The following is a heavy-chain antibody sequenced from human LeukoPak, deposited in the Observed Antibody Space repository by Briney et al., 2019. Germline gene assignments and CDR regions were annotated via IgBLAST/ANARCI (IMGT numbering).Heavy chain of an antibody. CDR2: ISAYNGNT. CDR1: GYTFTSYG. J-gene: IGHJ4*02. CDR3: ARARYYYDSSFDY. D-gene: IGHD3-22*01. Sequence: HEASVKVSCKASGYTFTSYGISWVRQAPGQGLEWMGWISAYNGNTNYAQKLQGRVTMTTDTSTSTAYMELRSLRAEDTAVYYCARARYYYDSSFDYWGQGTLVTVSS. V-gene: IGHV1-18*01.